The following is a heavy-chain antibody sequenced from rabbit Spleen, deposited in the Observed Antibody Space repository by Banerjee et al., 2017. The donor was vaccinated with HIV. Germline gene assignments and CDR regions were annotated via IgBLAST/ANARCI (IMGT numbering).Heavy chain of an antibody. CDR2: IWGGANGAT. CDR1: GFSFTNRDW. CDR3: ARGGAGFSLL. V-gene: IGHV1S45*01. D-gene: IGHD3-1*01. Sequence: QQQLVESGGGLVKPGASLTLTCKASGFSFTNRDWMCWVRQAPGKGLEWIACIWGGANGATYYASWAKGRFTISKTSSTTVTLQMTSLTAADTATYFCARGGAGFSLLWGPGTLVTVS. J-gene: IGHJ4*01.